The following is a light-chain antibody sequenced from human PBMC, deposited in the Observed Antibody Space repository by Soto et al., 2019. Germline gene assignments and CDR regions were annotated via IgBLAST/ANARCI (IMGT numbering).Light chain of an antibody. J-gene: IGLJ3*02. V-gene: IGLV4-60*02. Sequence: QPVLTQSSSASASLGSSVKLTCTLSSGHSSYIIAWHQQQPGKAPRYLMKLEGSGSYNKGSGVPDRFSGSSSGADRYLTISTLRLEDEADYYCETWDSNTHWVFGGGTKLPVL. CDR1: SGHSSYI. CDR3: ETWDSNTHWV. CDR2: LEGSGSY.